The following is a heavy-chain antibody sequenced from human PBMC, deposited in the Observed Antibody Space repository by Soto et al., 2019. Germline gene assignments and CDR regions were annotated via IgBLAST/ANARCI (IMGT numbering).Heavy chain of an antibody. D-gene: IGHD1-26*01. J-gene: IGHJ6*03. CDR3: VRVGGTYYYYMDV. Sequence: ASVKGSCNASGYTFTSYGISLVRQTPGQGLEWMGWIAVYNGKTDYAQSVQGRVTLTMDIPTSTVYMELRSLRSDDTAVYYCVRVGGTYYYYMDVWGKGTTVTVSS. V-gene: IGHV1-18*01. CDR2: IAVYNGKT. CDR1: GYTFTSYG.